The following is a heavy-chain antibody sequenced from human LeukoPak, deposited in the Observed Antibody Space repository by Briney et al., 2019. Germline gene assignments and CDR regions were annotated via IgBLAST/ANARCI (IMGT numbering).Heavy chain of an antibody. D-gene: IGHD1-1*01. V-gene: IGHV3-23*01. CDR2: ISGGGGRI. J-gene: IGHJ4*02. CDR1: GFTFGSYA. Sequence: PGGSLRLSCAASGFTFGSYAMSWVRQAPGKGLEWVSAISGGGGRINYADSVKGRFTISRDNSKNTLYLQMNSLRAEDTAVYYCAKISTWVTGVFDYWGQGTPVTVPS. CDR3: AKISTWVTGVFDY.